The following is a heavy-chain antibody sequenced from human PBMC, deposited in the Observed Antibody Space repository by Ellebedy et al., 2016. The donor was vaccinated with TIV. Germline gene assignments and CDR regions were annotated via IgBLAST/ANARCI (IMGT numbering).Heavy chain of an antibody. D-gene: IGHD2-2*01. CDR2: INHSGST. V-gene: IGHV4-34*01. CDR3: ARGRKGDIVVVPAVPNHYYMDV. CDR1: GGSFSGYY. J-gene: IGHJ6*03. Sequence: SETLSLTXAVYGGSFSGYYWSWIRQPPGKGLEWFGEINHSGSTNYNPSLKSRVTISVDTSKNQFSLKLSSVTAADTAVYYCARGRKGDIVVVPAVPNHYYMDVWGKGTTVTVSS.